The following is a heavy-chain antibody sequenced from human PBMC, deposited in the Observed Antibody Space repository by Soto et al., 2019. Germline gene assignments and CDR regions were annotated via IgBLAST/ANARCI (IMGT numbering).Heavy chain of an antibody. D-gene: IGHD1-7*01. V-gene: IGHV4-59*01. J-gene: IGHJ5*02. CDR3: ATSRGNFFDP. CDR2: IHCTGST. CDR1: GGSISSNY. Sequence: QVQLQESGPGLVKPSETLSLTCTVSGGSISSNYWNWIRQPPGKGLEWIGYIHCTGSTIYNPSLKSRVIISVDTSKNQFTLKLSSVTAADTAIYCCATSRGNFFDPWGQGTLVSVSS.